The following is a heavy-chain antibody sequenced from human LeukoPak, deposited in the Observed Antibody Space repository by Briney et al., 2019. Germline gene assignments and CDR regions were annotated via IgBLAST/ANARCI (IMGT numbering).Heavy chain of an antibody. D-gene: IGHD6-13*01. CDR3: AETAAGVDY. CDR1: GGSFSGYY. CDR2: INHSGST. V-gene: IGHV4-34*01. J-gene: IGHJ4*02. Sequence: SETLSLTCAVYGGSFSGYYWSWIRQPLGKGLEWIGEINHSGSTNYNPSLKSRVTISVDTSKNQFSLKLSSVTAADTAVYYCAETAAGVDYWGQGTLVTVSS.